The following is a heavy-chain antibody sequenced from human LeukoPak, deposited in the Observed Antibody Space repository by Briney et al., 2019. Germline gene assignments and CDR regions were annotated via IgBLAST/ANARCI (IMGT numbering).Heavy chain of an antibody. D-gene: IGHD2-15*01. J-gene: IGHJ4*02. V-gene: IGHV4-39*01. CDR3: ARLGYCSGGSCHHDY. Sequence: KSSETLSLTCAVSGGSISSNIYCWAWIRQPPGKRLEWIGTIYFSGSTYYNPSLKSRVTISVDTSKNQFSLKLTSVTAADTAVYYCARLGYCSGGSCHHDYWGQGTLVTVSS. CDR2: IYFSGST. CDR1: GGSISSNIYC.